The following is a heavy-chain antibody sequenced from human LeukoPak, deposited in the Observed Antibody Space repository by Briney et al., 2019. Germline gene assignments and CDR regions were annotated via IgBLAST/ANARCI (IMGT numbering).Heavy chain of an antibody. CDR3: ARLGGTAMVKDY. CDR2: INPNSGGT. J-gene: IGHJ4*02. Sequence: ASVKVSCKASGYTFTGYYMHWVRQAPGQELEWMGWINPNSGGTNYAQKFQGRVTMTMDTSISTAYMELSRLRSDDTAVYYCARLGGTAMVKDYWGQGTLVTVSS. CDR1: GYTFTGYY. V-gene: IGHV1-2*02. D-gene: IGHD5-18*01.